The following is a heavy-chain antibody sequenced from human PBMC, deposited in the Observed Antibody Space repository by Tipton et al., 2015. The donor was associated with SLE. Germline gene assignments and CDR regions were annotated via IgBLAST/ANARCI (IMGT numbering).Heavy chain of an antibody. CDR1: GDSIRSYS. CDR2: LYTSGST. V-gene: IGHV4-4*07. D-gene: IGHD6-6*01. CDR3: ATSAYSSSSDAFDF. Sequence: TLSLTCTVSGDSIRSYSWSWIRQPAGKGLEWIGRLYTSGSTNYNPSLQSRLTMSVDTSMKQISLKLTSVTAADTAVHYCATSAYSSSSDAFDFWGQGTMVTVSS. J-gene: IGHJ3*01.